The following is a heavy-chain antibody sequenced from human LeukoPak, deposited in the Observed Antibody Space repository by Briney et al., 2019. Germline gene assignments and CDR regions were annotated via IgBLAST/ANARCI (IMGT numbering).Heavy chain of an antibody. CDR3: ARVARPLYYYDSSGYYYDY. J-gene: IGHJ4*02. CDR1: GGSISSYY. CDR2: IYTSGST. Sequence: SETLSLTCTVSGGSISSYYWSWIRQPAGKGLEWIGRIYTSGSTNYNPSLKSRVTMSVDTSKNQFSLKLSSVTAADTAVYYCARVARPLYYYDSSGYYYDYWGQGTLVTVSS. D-gene: IGHD3-22*01. V-gene: IGHV4-4*07.